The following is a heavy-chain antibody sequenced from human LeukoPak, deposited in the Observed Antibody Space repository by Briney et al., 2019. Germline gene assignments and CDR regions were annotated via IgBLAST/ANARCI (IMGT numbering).Heavy chain of an antibody. CDR2: VYPVDSDT. CDR1: GFSFASYW. J-gene: IGHJ4*02. D-gene: IGHD2-15*01. V-gene: IGHV5-51*01. CDR3: ARLPYCSGATCYLGYFDF. Sequence: GESLKISCKGSGFSFASYWIGWVRQMPGKGLEWMGIVYPVDSDTRYSPSFRGQVSISVDKSISTAYLQWSSLKASDTAMYYCARLPYCSGATCYLGYFDFWGRGTLVTVSS.